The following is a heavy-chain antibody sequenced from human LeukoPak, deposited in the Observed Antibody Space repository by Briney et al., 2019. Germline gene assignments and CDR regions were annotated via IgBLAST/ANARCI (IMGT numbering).Heavy chain of an antibody. CDR2: ISYDGSNK. Sequence: GGSLRLSCAASGFMFSRYAMHWVRQAPGKGLEWVAIISYDGSNKNYADSVKGRFSISRDESKDTLHLQMNSLRAEDTAVYYCAKDKVTTAYYFDYWGQGILVTVSS. D-gene: IGHD4-17*01. J-gene: IGHJ4*02. V-gene: IGHV3-30-3*01. CDR3: AKDKVTTAYYFDY. CDR1: GFMFSRYA.